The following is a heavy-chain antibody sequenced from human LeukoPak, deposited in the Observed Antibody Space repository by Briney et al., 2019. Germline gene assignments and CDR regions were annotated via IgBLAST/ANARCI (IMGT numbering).Heavy chain of an antibody. V-gene: IGHV3-23*01. J-gene: IGHJ4*02. CDR3: AKGFIGSWYSY. D-gene: IGHD6-13*01. Sequence: GGSLRLSCAASGFTFSSYAMSWVRQAPGKGLEWGSAISGSGGSTYYADSVKGRFTISRDNSKNTLYLQMNSLRAEDTAVYYCAKGFIGSWYSYWGQGTLVTVSS. CDR1: GFTFSSYA. CDR2: ISGSGGST.